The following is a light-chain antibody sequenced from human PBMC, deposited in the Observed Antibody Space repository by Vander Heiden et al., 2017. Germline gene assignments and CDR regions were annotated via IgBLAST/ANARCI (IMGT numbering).Light chain of an antibody. J-gene: IGLJ2*01. CDR1: SSDAGGYNY. Sequence: QSALTQPPPASGSPGQSVTISCTGTSSDAGGYNYVSWYQQHPGKAPKLMIYEVSKRPSGVPDRFSGSKSGNTASLTVSGLQAEDEADYYCSSYAGSNIVVFGGGTKLTVL. CDR2: EVS. V-gene: IGLV2-8*01. CDR3: SSYAGSNIVV.